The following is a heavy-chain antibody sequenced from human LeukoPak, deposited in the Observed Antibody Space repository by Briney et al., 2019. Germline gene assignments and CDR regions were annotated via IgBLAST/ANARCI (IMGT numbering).Heavy chain of an antibody. V-gene: IGHV4-31*03. Sequence: SETLSLTCTVSGASVSSGDYCWSWIRQHPGKGLEWIGYIYYSGSTSYNPSLKSRASMSVDTSKNQFSLRLSSVTAADTAVYHCARVTGGYSTYSSRAFDIWGQGTMVTVSS. CDR2: IYYSGST. J-gene: IGHJ3*02. CDR1: GASVSSGDYC. D-gene: IGHD2-8*02. CDR3: ARVTGGYSTYSSRAFDI.